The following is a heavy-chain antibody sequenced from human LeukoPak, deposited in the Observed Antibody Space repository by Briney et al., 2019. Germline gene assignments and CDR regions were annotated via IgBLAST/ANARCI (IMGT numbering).Heavy chain of an antibody. J-gene: IGHJ6*03. V-gene: IGHV4-39*07. CDR2: IYYSGST. CDR1: GGSISSSSYY. Sequence: PSETLSLTCTVSGGSISSSSYYWGWIRQPPGKGLEWIGSIYYSGSTYYNPSLKSRVTISVDTSKNQFSLKLSSVTAADTAVYYCAREHYSSKDYYYYMDVWGKGTTVTVSS. CDR3: AREHYSSKDYYYYMDV. D-gene: IGHD4-11*01.